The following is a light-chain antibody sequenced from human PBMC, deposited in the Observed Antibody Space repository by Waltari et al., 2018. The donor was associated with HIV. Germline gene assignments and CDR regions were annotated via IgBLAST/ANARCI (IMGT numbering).Light chain of an antibody. CDR1: SSDVGAYNF. J-gene: IGLJ2*01. Sequence: QSALTQPASVSGSPGQSITVSFTGTSSDVGAYNFVSWYQQTPGPAPNLVIYEVSNRPSGISYRFSGSKSGNTASLTISGLQTEDEGDYYCSSFTTSNSLLFGGGTKVTVL. V-gene: IGLV2-14*01. CDR2: EVS. CDR3: SSFTTSNSLL.